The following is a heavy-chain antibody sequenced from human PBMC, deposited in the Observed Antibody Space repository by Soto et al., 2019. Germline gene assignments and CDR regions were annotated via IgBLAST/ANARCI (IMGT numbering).Heavy chain of an antibody. D-gene: IGHD3-3*01. CDR3: ARQRAGRFFGVVKPHFEF. CDR1: GYSFTSYW. V-gene: IGHV5-51*01. Sequence: GESLKISCKGSGYSFTSYWIGWVRQMPGKGLEWMGIIYPGDSDTRYSPSFQGQVTISADKSISTAYLQWSSLKASDTAMYYCARQRAGRFFGVVKPHFEFWGQGTLVTVSS. J-gene: IGHJ4*02. CDR2: IYPGDSDT.